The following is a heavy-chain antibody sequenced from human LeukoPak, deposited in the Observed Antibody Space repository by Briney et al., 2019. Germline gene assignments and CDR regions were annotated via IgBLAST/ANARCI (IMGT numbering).Heavy chain of an antibody. Sequence: SETLSLTCTVSGGSISCYYWSWIRQPPGKGLEWIGYIYYSGSTNYNPSLKSRVTISVDTSKNQLSLKLSSVTAADTAVYYCARLGRYDFWSGYYSFDYWGQGTLVTVSS. J-gene: IGHJ4*02. V-gene: IGHV4-59*08. CDR2: IYYSGST. CDR3: ARLGRYDFWSGYYSFDY. D-gene: IGHD3-3*01. CDR1: GGSISCYY.